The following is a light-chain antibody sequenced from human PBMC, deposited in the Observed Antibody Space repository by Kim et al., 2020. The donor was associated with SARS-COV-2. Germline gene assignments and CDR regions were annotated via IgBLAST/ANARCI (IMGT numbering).Light chain of an antibody. V-gene: IGKV1-5*01. CDR1: HSISTW. CDR3: QQYNSYSGT. CDR2: DAS. J-gene: IGKJ2*01. Sequence: SASVGDRVTITCRASHSISTWLAWYQQKPGKAPNLLIYDASSLQREVPSRFSGSGSGTVFTLTISGLQPDDFASYYCQQYNSYSGTFGQGTKLEI.